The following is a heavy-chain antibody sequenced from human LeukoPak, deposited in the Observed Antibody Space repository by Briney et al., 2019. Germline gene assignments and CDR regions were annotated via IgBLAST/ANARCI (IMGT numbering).Heavy chain of an antibody. V-gene: IGHV4-59*01. CDR3: APGGASSKFFVY. J-gene: IGHJ4*02. CDR2: IYYSGST. D-gene: IGHD3-10*01. Sequence: SETLSLTCTLSGASIRSYYRRWVRQPPGEGLGWVGYIYYSGSTFYTPPRKSRVTMSLDTSKNQLSLNLSSVTTADTAVYYCAPGGASSKFFVYWGQGILVTVSS. CDR1: GASIRSYY.